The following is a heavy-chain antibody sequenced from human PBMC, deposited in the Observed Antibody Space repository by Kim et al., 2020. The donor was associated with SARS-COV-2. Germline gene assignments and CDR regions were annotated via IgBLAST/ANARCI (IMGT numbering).Heavy chain of an antibody. Sequence: ADSVTGRFPISRDNSGNTLYLKMNSLGVEDTAVYYCAKDEGGAFDYWGQGTLVTVSS. J-gene: IGHJ4*02. V-gene: IGHV3-23*01. D-gene: IGHD2-21*01. CDR3: AKDEGGAFDY.